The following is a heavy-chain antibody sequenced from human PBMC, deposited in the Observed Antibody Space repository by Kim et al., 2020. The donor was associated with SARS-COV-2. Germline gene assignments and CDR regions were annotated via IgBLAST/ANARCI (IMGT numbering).Heavy chain of an antibody. V-gene: IGHV1-46*01. CDR3: ARAEGAINFDY. Sequence: ASVKVSCKASGYTFTSYYMHWVRQAPGQGLEWMGIINPSGGSTSYAQKFQGRVTMTRDTSTSTVYMELSSLGSEDTAVYYCARAEGAINFDYWGQGTLVTVSS. CDR1: GYTFTSYY. D-gene: IGHD1-26*01. CDR2: INPSGGST. J-gene: IGHJ4*02.